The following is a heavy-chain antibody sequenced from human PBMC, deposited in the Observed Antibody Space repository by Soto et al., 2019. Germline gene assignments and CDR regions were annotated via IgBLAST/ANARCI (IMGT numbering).Heavy chain of an antibody. D-gene: IGHD3-10*01. Sequence: GGSLRLSCAASGFTFSNAWMNWVRQAPGKGLEWVGRIKSKTDGGTTDYAAPVKGRFTISRDDSKNTLYLQMNSLKTEDTAVYYCTTDTMVRGVSFYYYGMDVWGQGTTVTVSS. CDR2: IKSKTDGGTT. J-gene: IGHJ6*02. CDR1: GFTFSNAW. V-gene: IGHV3-15*07. CDR3: TTDTMVRGVSFYYYGMDV.